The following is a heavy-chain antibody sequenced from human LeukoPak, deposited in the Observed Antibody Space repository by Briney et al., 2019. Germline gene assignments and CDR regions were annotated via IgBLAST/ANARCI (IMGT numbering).Heavy chain of an antibody. V-gene: IGHV4-4*02. CDR3: ATYLYGDYGYYYFDY. CDR2: IYHGGAT. D-gene: IGHD4-17*01. Sequence: PSGTLSLTCAVSGASITSNHWWSWARQAPGEGLEWIGEIYHGGATTYNPSLKSRLTMPVDRSKNEFSLSLRSVTAADTAVYYCATYLYGDYGYYYFDYWGPGTLVTVSS. CDR1: GASITSNHW. J-gene: IGHJ4*02.